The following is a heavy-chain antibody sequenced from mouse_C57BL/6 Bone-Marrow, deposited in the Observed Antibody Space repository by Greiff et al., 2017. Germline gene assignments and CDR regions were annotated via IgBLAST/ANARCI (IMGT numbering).Heavy chain of an antibody. CDR2: ISGGGGNT. D-gene: IGHD1-1*01. J-gene: IGHJ1*03. CDR1: GFTFSSYT. V-gene: IGHV5-9*01. Sequence: ESGGGLVKPGGSLKLSCAASGFTFSSYTMSWVRQTPEKRLQWVAAISGGGGNTYYPDSVKGRFTIPRDNDKNILYLQMGSLRSEDTALYYCSRQVTTVLATKYFDVWGTGTTVTVSS. CDR3: SRQVTTVLATKYFDV.